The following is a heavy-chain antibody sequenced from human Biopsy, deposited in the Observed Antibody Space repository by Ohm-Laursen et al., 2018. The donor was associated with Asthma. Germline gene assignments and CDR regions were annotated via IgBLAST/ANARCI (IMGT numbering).Heavy chain of an antibody. CDR3: AKWDTYYDFWSGYYTRYNYYYYGMDV. V-gene: IGHV3-30*18. J-gene: IGHJ6*02. CDR1: GFTFSRHA. Sequence: SLRLSCSASGFTFSRHALHWVRQAPGKGLERVAGIYYDGSRKYYTESVKGRFTISRDNSKNTLYLQMNSLRAEDTAVYYCAKWDTYYDFWSGYYTRYNYYYYGMDVWGQGTTVTVSS. D-gene: IGHD3-3*01. CDR2: IYYDGSRK.